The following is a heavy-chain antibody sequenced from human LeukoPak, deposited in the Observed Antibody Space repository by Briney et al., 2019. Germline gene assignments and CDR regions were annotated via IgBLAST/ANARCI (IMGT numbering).Heavy chain of an antibody. D-gene: IGHD3-10*01. CDR2: ISGSGGST. Sequence: GGSLRLSCAAAGFTFSSYAMSWVRQAPGKGLEWVSAISGSGGSTYYADSVKGRFTISRDNSKNTLYLQMNSLRAEDTAVYHCAKGGVRGPKNGFDPWGQGTLVTVSS. CDR1: GFTFSSYA. V-gene: IGHV3-23*01. J-gene: IGHJ5*02. CDR3: AKGGVRGPKNGFDP.